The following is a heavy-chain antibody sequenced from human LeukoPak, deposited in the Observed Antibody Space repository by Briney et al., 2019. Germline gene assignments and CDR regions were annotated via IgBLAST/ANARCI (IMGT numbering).Heavy chain of an antibody. CDR3: ARLQLTYYYMDV. J-gene: IGHJ6*03. V-gene: IGHV4-59*11. CDR2: IYYSGST. Sequence: SETLSLTCTVSGGSISSHYWSWIRQPPGKGLEWIGYIYYSGSTNYNPSLKSRVTISVDTSKNQFSLKLSSVTAADTAVYYCARLQLTYYYMDVWGKGTTVTVS. D-gene: IGHD6-6*01. CDR1: GGSISSHY.